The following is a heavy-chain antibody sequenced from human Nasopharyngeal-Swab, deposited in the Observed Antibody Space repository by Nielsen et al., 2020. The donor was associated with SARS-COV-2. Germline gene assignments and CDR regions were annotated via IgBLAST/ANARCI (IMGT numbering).Heavy chain of an antibody. D-gene: IGHD3-10*01. Sequence: VRQKPGRGLEWMGRIDPSDSYTNYSPSFQGHVTISADKSISTAYLQWSSLKASDTAMYYCARQPPTGSGRGGVDVWGQGTTVTVSS. CDR2: IDPSDSYT. V-gene: IGHV5-10-1*01. CDR3: ARQPPTGSGRGGVDV. J-gene: IGHJ6*02.